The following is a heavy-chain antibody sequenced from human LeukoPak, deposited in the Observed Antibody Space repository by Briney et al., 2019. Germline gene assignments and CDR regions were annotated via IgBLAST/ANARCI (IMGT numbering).Heavy chain of an antibody. V-gene: IGHV3-74*01. Sequence: PGGSLRLSCAASGFTFSSYWMHWVRQAPGKGLVWVSRINSDGSSTSYADSVKGRFTISRDNAKNTLYLQMNSLRAEDTAVYYCARGPILTGYNWFDPWGQGTLVTVSS. CDR1: GFTFSSYW. CDR2: INSDGSST. D-gene: IGHD3-9*01. CDR3: ARGPILTGYNWFDP. J-gene: IGHJ5*02.